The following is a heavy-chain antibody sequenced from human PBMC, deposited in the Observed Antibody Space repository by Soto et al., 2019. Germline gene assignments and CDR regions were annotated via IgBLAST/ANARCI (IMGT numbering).Heavy chain of an antibody. J-gene: IGHJ4*02. D-gene: IGHD5-12*01. CDR1: GGSISSYY. CDR3: ARRWGGYSGYDNRNDY. Sequence: PSETLSLTCTVSGGSISSYYWSWIRQPPGKGLEWIGYIYYSGITNYNPSLKSRVTISVDTSKNQFSLKLSSVTAADTAVYYCARRWGGYSGYDNRNDYWGQGTLVTVSS. V-gene: IGHV4-59*08. CDR2: IYYSGIT.